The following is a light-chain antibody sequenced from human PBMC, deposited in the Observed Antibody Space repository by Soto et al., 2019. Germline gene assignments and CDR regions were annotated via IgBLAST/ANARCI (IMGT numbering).Light chain of an antibody. CDR1: SSSIGAGYD. Sequence: QSVLTQPPSVSGAPGQRVTISCTGSSSSIGAGYDVHWYQHLPGTAPKLLIHGNSNRPSGVPDRFSGSKSGTSASLAITGLQAEDEADYYCQSYDSRSLVVFGGGTQLTVL. CDR3: QSYDSRSLVV. J-gene: IGLJ2*01. V-gene: IGLV1-40*01. CDR2: GNS.